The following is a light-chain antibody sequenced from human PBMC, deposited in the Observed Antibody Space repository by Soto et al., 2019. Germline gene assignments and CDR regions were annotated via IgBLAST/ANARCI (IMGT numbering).Light chain of an antibody. J-gene: IGKJ5*01. CDR3: QHYVERSPIT. Sequence: EILWKQSPVTLSLSPGQRATLSCRASQSISTYLAWYQVKPGQAPRLLIYDASSRATGIPDRFSGSGSGTDFTLTISRLEPEDFALYYCQHYVERSPITFGQGTRLEIK. CDR2: DAS. CDR1: QSISTY. V-gene: IGKV3-20*01.